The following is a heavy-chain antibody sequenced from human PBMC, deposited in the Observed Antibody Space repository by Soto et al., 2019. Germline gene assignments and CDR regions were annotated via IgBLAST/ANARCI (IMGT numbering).Heavy chain of an antibody. CDR3: ARERGGAPPGAGNPHYYYHKAV. CDR1: GYSFTNYG. V-gene: IGHV1-18*01. D-gene: IGHD6-19*01. J-gene: IGHJ6*03. CDR2: ISAYNGDT. Sequence: ASVKVSCKASGYSFTNYGITWVRQAPGQGFEWMGWISAYNGDTNYAQKLQGRVTMTTDASTSTACLELRSLRSDDTAVYYCARERGGAPPGAGNPHYYYHKAVWGKGTRATASS.